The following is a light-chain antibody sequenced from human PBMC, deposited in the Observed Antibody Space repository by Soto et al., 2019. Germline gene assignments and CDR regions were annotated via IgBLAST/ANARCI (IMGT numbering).Light chain of an antibody. CDR3: QQYNSYSSTT. Sequence: DIQMTQSPSTLSASVGDSVTITCRASQKINSWLAWYQQRPGKAPNLLIHKASSLESGVSSRFSGSGSETEFTLTISSLQPDDSATYYCQQYNSYSSTTFGQGTKLEIK. V-gene: IGKV1-5*03. CDR2: KAS. J-gene: IGKJ2*01. CDR1: QKINSW.